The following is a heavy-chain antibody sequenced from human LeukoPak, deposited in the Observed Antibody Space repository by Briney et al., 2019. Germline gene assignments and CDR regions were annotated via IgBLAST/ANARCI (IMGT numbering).Heavy chain of an antibody. D-gene: IGHD3-22*01. CDR2: IRSKAYGGTT. J-gene: IGHJ4*02. Sequence: GRSLRLSCTASGFTFGDYAMSWVRQAPGKGLEWVGFIRSKAYGGTTEYAASVKGRFTISRDDSKSIAYLQMNSLKTEDPAVYYCTRGNHYYDSSGYSYWGQGTLVTVST. V-gene: IGHV3-49*04. CDR1: GFTFGDYA. CDR3: TRGNHYYDSSGYSY.